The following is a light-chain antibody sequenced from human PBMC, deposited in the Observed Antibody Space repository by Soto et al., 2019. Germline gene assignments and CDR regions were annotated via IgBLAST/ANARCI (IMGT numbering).Light chain of an antibody. J-gene: IGKJ1*01. CDR3: QQYVHWPPGA. CDR1: QSVSSS. CDR2: DTS. Sequence: EIVVTQSPATLSVSPGERDTLTCRASQSVSSSLAWYQQRPGQAPRLLIYDTSTRAAGIAARFSGSGSGTEFTLTISSLQSEDSAVYYCQQYVHWPPGAFGQGTTVEIK. V-gene: IGKV3-15*01.